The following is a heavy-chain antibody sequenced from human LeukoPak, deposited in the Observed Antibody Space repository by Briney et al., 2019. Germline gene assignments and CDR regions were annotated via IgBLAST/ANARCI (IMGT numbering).Heavy chain of an antibody. D-gene: IGHD6-13*01. CDR3: ARAQQQLVPYYFDY. J-gene: IGHJ4*02. Sequence: ASVKVSCKASGYTFTGCYMHWVRQAPGQGLEWMGWINPNSGGTNYAQKFQGRVTMTRDTSISTAYMELSRLRSDDTAVYYCARAQQQLVPYYFDYWGQGTLVTVSS. V-gene: IGHV1-2*02. CDR1: GYTFTGCY. CDR2: INPNSGGT.